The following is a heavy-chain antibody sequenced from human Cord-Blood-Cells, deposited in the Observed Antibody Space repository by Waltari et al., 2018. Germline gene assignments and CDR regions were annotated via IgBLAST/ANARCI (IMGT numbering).Heavy chain of an antibody. D-gene: IGHD1-26*01. J-gene: IGHJ6*02. CDR3: ATTGHGVGATLYYYYYGMYV. Sequence: QVHLVQSAAEVKKPGASAQVSCKLSGYNHTALSIHCIRQAPATGFEWMGGFEPGDGEPIYAQKFQGRVTMTADTSTDTAYMGLSSLRCEDTAVYCCATTGHGVGATLYYYYYGMYVWGQGTTVTVSS. V-gene: IGHV1-24*01. CDR1: GYNHTALS. CDR2: FEPGDGEP.